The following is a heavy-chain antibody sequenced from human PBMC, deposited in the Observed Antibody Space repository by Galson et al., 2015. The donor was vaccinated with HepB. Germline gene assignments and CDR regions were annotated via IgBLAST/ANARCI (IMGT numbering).Heavy chain of an antibody. V-gene: IGHV3-53*01. J-gene: IGHJ3*01. CDR2: IYSDGGGGKT. CDR1: GFPVGSSY. D-gene: IGHD3-10*01. CDR3: AREWFGELRDAFDF. Sequence: SLRLSCAASGFPVGSSYMTWVRQAPGKGLEWVSVIYSDGGGGKTYLADPVKGRFTISRDNSKTTVYLQMRSLSDEDTAVYYCAREWFGELRDAFDFLGQGTMVIVSS.